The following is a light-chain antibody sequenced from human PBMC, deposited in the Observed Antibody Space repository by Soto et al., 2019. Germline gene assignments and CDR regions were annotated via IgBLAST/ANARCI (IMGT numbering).Light chain of an antibody. CDR3: QQYGSSPPT. CDR1: QTVSSGY. CDR2: GAS. Sequence: VLTQSPGTLSFSPGEKAPPSCGTNQTVSSGYLAWYQQKGGQAPRLLIYGASSRATGIPDRFSGSGSGTDFTLTITRLEPEDFAVYYCQQYGSSPPTFGQGTKVDIK. J-gene: IGKJ1*01. V-gene: IGKV3-20*01.